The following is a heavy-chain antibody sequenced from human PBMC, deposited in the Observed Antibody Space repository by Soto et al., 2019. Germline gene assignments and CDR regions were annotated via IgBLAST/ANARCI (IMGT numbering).Heavy chain of an antibody. D-gene: IGHD4-17*01. CDR3: AKERATTTAFDY. Sequence: PGGSLRLSCAASGFTFRRDGMSWVRQAPGKGLEWVSLITDNGGSTYYADSVKGRFTISRDNTKNTLFLQMNSLRAEGTAVYYCAKERATTTAFDYWGQGALVTVSS. CDR1: GFTFRRDG. V-gene: IGHV3-23*01. J-gene: IGHJ4*02. CDR2: ITDNGGST.